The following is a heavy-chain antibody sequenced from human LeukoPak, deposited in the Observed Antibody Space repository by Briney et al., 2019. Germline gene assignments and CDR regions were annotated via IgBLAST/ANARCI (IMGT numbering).Heavy chain of an antibody. J-gene: IGHJ6*03. CDR2: ISAYNGNT. V-gene: IGHV1-18*01. D-gene: IGHD1-26*01. CDR3: ARDFGATTTSTYYYYMDV. Sequence: ASVKVSCKASGYTFTSYGISWVRQAPGQGLEWMGWISAYNGNTNYAQKLQGRVTMTTDTSTSTAYMELRSLRSDDTAVYYCARDFGATTTSTYYYYMDVWGKGTTVTVSS. CDR1: GYTFTSYG.